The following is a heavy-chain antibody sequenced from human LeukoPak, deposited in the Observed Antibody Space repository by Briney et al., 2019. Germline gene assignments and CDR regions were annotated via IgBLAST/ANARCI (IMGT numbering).Heavy chain of an antibody. CDR1: GYTFANHW. D-gene: IGHD1-14*01. V-gene: IGHV5-51*01. J-gene: IGHJ4*02. Sequence: GESLKISCKGSGYTFANHWIGWVGQMPVKGLDWMAIIYPGDSDIRYSPSFQGQVNISADRSISTAYLQWNSLKASDTAIYYCATAYNSDYWGQGTLVTVSS. CDR3: ATAYNSDY. CDR2: IYPGDSDI.